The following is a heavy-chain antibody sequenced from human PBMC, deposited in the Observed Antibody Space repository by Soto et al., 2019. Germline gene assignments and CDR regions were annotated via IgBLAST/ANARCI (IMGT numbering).Heavy chain of an antibody. D-gene: IGHD1-20*01. CDR2: TGISGRTT. J-gene: IGHJ4*02. Sequence: GESLKISCAASGFSVNTYAMSWVRQAPGKGLEWVSTTGISGRTTYYADSVKGRLTVSRDDSKNTLDLQMSSLRAEDTAVYYCATVHNTSRSFDYWGQGTLVTVSS. V-gene: IGHV3-23*01. CDR1: GFSVNTYA. CDR3: ATVHNTSRSFDY.